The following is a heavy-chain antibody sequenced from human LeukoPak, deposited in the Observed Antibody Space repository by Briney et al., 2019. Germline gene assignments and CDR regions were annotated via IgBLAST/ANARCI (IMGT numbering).Heavy chain of an antibody. CDR3: SRGSGSSGKIDY. D-gene: IGHD6-19*01. CDR1: GGSISSYY. CDR2: IYYSGST. J-gene: IGHJ4*02. V-gene: IGHV4-59*01. Sequence: PSETLSLTCTVSGGSISSYYWSWVRQPPGKGLEWIGYIYYSGSTNYNPSLKSRVTISLDTSKNQFSLKLSSVTAADTAVYYCSRGSGSSGKIDYCGQGTLVTVSS.